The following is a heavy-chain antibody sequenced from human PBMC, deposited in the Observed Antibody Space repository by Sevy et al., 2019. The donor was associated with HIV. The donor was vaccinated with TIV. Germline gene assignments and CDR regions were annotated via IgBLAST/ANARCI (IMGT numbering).Heavy chain of an antibody. V-gene: IGHV3-23*01. J-gene: IGHJ2*01. CDR1: GFTFSTYA. CDR2: MSNSGNDI. CDR3: AKDGAPYCTGGICFPYWYFDL. D-gene: IGHD2-8*02. Sequence: GGSLRLSCAASGFTFSTYAMGWVRQAPGKVLEWVSGMSNSGNDIYCAGSVEGRFTISRDNSKSTLFLEMNNLRAEDMAVYYCAKDGAPYCTGGICFPYWYFDLWGRGALVTVSS.